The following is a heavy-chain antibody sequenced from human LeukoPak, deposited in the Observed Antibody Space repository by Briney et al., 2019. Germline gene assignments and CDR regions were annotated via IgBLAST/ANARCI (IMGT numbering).Heavy chain of an antibody. V-gene: IGHV3-74*01. J-gene: IGHJ4*02. CDR3: ARGHVSNGQDY. CDR2: INADGSHT. CDR1: GFTFSSYW. D-gene: IGHD1-1*01. Sequence: PGGSLRLSCAASGFTFSSYWMHWVRQAPGKGRLGVSRINADGSHTNYADSVKGRFTISRDNAKNTVYLQENSLRTEDTAVYYCARGHVSNGQDYWGQGTLVTVSS.